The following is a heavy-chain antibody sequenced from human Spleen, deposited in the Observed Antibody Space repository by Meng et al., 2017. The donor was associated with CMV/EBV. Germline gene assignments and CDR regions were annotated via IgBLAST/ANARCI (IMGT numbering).Heavy chain of an antibody. CDR3: ASSPRYSSSFDY. Sequence: VQVVGSGGGLIQPGGSLRLSCAASGFTVSSNYMSWVRQAPGKGLEWVSVIYSGGSTCYADSVKGRFTISRDNSKNTLYLQMNSLRAEDTAVYYCASSPRYSSSFDYWGQGTLVTVSS. J-gene: IGHJ4*02. V-gene: IGHV3-53*01. CDR2: IYSGGST. CDR1: GFTVSSNY. D-gene: IGHD6-13*01.